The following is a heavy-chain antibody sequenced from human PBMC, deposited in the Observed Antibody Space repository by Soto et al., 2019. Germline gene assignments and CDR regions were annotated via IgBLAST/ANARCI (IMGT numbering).Heavy chain of an antibody. CDR1: GFTFSDYY. V-gene: IGHV3-11*05. Sequence: QVQLVESGGGLVKPGGSLRLSCAASGFTFSDYYMSWIRQAPGKGLEWVAYISSRSRYTNYADSVKGRFTISRDNANNSLYLQMNSLRAEVTAVYYCARDADILTGSDAFDIWGQGTMVTVSS. CDR3: ARDADILTGSDAFDI. CDR2: ISSRSRYT. J-gene: IGHJ3*02. D-gene: IGHD3-9*01.